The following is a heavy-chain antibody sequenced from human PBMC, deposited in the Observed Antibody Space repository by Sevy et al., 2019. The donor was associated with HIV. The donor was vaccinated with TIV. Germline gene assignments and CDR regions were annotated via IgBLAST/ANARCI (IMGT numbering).Heavy chain of an antibody. J-gene: IGHJ4*02. CDR1: GFSYSSYG. D-gene: IGHD2-21*01. Sequence: GGSLRLSCAASGFSYSSYGMHWVRQAPGKGLEWVAYIQYDGSNKDYADSVKGRFTISRDNSKNTLDLQMNSLRVEDTAVYYCVKEGGGEGGDHRGRGTLVTVSS. CDR3: VKEGGGEGGDH. V-gene: IGHV3-30*02. CDR2: IQYDGSNK.